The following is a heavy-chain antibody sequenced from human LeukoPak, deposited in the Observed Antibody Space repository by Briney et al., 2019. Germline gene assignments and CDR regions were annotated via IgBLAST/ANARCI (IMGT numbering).Heavy chain of an antibody. V-gene: IGHV4-39*01. Sequence: SETLSLTCTVSGGSISSGSYYWGWIRQPPGKGLEWIGSIYYSGSTYYNPSLKSRVTISVDTSKNQFSLKLSSVTAADTAVYYCARQLGYCSSTSSYAGKVDYWGQGTLVTVSS. J-gene: IGHJ4*02. CDR3: ARQLGYCSSTSSYAGKVDY. CDR1: GGSISSGSYY. CDR2: IYYSGST. D-gene: IGHD2-2*01.